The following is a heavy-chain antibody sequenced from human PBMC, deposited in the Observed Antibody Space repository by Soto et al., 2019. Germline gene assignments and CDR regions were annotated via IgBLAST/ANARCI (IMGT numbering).Heavy chain of an antibody. CDR1: GYTFTSYG. CDR2: ISAYNGNT. V-gene: IGHV1-18*01. D-gene: IGHD4-17*01. J-gene: IGHJ6*03. Sequence: ASVKVSCQASGYTFTSYGISWVRQAPGQGLEWMGWISAYNGNTNYAQKLQGRVTMTTDTSTSTAYMELRSLRSDDTAVYYCARWDYGDLGYNTYMDVWGKGTTVTVSS. CDR3: ARWDYGDLGYNTYMDV.